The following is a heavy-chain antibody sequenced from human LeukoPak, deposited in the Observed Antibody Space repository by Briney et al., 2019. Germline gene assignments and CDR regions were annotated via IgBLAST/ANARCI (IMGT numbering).Heavy chain of an antibody. CDR2: IRYDGSNK. CDR1: GFTFSSYG. D-gene: IGHD2-21*01. Sequence: PGGSLRLSCAASGFTFSSYGMHWVRQAPGKGPEWVAFIRYDGSNKYYADSVKGRFTISRDNSKNTLYLQMNSLRAEDTAVYYCAKDELVYCGGDCYPRSGFDYWGQGTLVTVSS. J-gene: IGHJ4*02. CDR3: AKDELVYCGGDCYPRSGFDY. V-gene: IGHV3-30*02.